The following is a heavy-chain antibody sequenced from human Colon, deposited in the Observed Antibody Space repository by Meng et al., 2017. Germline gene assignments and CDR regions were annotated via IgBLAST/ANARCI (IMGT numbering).Heavy chain of an antibody. D-gene: IGHD3-10*01. CDR2: IHDTGTS. CDR1: RGSTPTYY. V-gene: IGHV4-59*01. Sequence: QVPRHPSGPLLLTPSETLSLTCAVSRGSTPTYYWSWIRQSPSRGLELLGHIHDTGTSNYSPSLGSRVTISLDTSRSHFSLKLTSLTAADTAVYYCARGYKWFDLDPWGQGTLVTVSS. J-gene: IGHJ5*02. CDR3: ARGYKWFDLDP.